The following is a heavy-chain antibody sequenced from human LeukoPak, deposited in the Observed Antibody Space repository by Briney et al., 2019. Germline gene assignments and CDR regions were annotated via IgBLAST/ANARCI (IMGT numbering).Heavy chain of an antibody. CDR1: GGSISSNEFF. D-gene: IGHD4-17*01. V-gene: IGHV4-39*02. Sequence: PSETLSLTCTVSGGSISSNEFFWGWIRQPPGKDLEWIANIFHTGSTFYNPSLKSRVTISVDTSSNQFSLKLHSVTAADTAVYYCAREATYYGDYDEPDYWGQGTLVTVSS. J-gene: IGHJ4*02. CDR2: IFHTGST. CDR3: AREATYYGDYDEPDY.